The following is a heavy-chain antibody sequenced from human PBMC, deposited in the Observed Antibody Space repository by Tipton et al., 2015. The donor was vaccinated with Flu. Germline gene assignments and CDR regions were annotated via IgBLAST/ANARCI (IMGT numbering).Heavy chain of an antibody. CDR3: AKGGISHFDY. Sequence: SLRLSCAASGFKFDDYAMHWVRQAPGKGLEWVSGITWNSDSIHFADFVEGRFTISRDNAKNSLYLQMNSLRAEDTAVYYCAKGGISHFDYWGQGTLVTVTS. V-gene: IGHV3-9*01. D-gene: IGHD3-16*01. CDR2: ITWNSDSI. J-gene: IGHJ4*02. CDR1: GFKFDDYA.